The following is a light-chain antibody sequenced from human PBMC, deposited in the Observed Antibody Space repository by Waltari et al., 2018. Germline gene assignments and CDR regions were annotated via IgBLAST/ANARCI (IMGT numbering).Light chain of an antibody. Sequence: QSVLTQPPSASGTPGQGVTISCSGSNSNIGSNTVSWYQHFPGTAPRLILHTDNQRPSGVPDRFSGSKSGTSASLAISGLQSEDEAHYFCATWDDSLNGRVFGGGTKVTVL. V-gene: IGLV1-44*01. CDR2: TDN. CDR1: NSNIGSNT. J-gene: IGLJ3*02. CDR3: ATWDDSLNGRV.